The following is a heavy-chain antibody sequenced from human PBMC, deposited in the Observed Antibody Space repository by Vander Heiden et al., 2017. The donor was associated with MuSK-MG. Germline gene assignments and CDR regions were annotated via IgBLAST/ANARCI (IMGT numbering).Heavy chain of an antibody. V-gene: IGHV4-4*07. Sequence: QVQLQESGPGLVKHSEPLSLTCTMSGDSISNYYWTWIRQPAGKGLEWIGRIFYNGGNSNYNPSLNSRVTMSVDTSKNQCSLKLSFVTAADTAIYYCARGGYYGGLDYWARGTPVTVS. CDR2: IFYNGGNS. CDR3: ARGGYYGGLDY. CDR1: GDSISNYY. J-gene: IGHJ4*02. D-gene: IGHD3-3*01.